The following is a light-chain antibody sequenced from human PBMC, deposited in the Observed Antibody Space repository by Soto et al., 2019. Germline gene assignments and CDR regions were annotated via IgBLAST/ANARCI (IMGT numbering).Light chain of an antibody. CDR3: QQSYSTLGT. CDR2: DAS. V-gene: IGKV1-5*01. CDR1: QSISSW. Sequence: IQITQSSSTPSASLGARVTITCPASQSISSWLAWYQQKPGKAAKLLIYDASSLESGVPSRFSAGGSGAEFTLTISSLLPEDFATYYCQQSYSTLGTFGQGTKVDIK. J-gene: IGKJ1*01.